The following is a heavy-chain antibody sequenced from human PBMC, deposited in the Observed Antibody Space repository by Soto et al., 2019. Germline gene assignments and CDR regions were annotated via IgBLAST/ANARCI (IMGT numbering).Heavy chain of an antibody. V-gene: IGHV1-69*01. CDR2: IIPTFGTG. CDR1: GGTFNNYA. D-gene: IGHD3-9*01. J-gene: IGHJ6*01. Sequence: QVLLVQSGPEVKKPGSSVKVSCKASGGTFNNYAINWVRQSPGKGLEWMGGIIPTFGTGNHAQKFQGRVTITADESTTPAYSVLKSLRPQDTAISHCSSLEGSLVSGGGCALSEMDAWGQGMRVIGSS. CDR3: SSLEGSLVSGGGCALSEMDA.